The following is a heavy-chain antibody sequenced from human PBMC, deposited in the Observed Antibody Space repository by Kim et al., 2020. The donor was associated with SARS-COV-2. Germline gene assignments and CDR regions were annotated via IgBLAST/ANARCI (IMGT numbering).Heavy chain of an antibody. V-gene: IGHV3-23*01. Sequence: YVKGPFTISRYNSKNPLYLQMNSLRAEDTAVYYCAKDPSDYYDSSGYEDYWGQGTLVTVSS. CDR3: AKDPSDYYDSSGYEDY. J-gene: IGHJ4*02. D-gene: IGHD3-22*01.